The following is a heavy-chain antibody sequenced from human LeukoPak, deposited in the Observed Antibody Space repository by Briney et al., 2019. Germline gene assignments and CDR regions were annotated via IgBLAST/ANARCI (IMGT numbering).Heavy chain of an antibody. CDR1: GFTFTTYT. CDR3: ARGLRGNYDSSGQVNYYYYYYMDV. Sequence: PGGSLRLTCAASGFTFTTYTMAWVRQAPGKGLEWVSSISSSSSYIYYADSVKGRFTISRDNAKNSLYLQMNSLRAEDTAVYYCARGLRGNYDSSGQVNYYYYYYMDVWGKGTTVTVSS. CDR2: ISSSSSYI. D-gene: IGHD3-22*01. J-gene: IGHJ6*03. V-gene: IGHV3-21*01.